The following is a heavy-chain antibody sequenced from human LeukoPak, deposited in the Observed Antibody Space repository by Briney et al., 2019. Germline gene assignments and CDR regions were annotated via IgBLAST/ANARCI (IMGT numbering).Heavy chain of an antibody. V-gene: IGHV3-30-3*01. CDR3: AREAGYCSSTSCLNWFDP. CDR1: GFTFSSYA. CDR2: VSYDGSNK. Sequence: PGRSLRLSCAASGFTFSSYAMHWVRQAPGKGLEWVAIVSYDGSNKYYADSVEGRFTISRDNSKNTLYLQMNSLRAEDTAVYYCAREAGYCSSTSCLNWFDPWGQGTLVTVSS. D-gene: IGHD2-2*01. J-gene: IGHJ5*02.